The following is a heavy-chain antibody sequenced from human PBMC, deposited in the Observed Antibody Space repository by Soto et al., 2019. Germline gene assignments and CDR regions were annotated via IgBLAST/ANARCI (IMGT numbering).Heavy chain of an antibody. CDR1: GYTFTSYA. D-gene: IGHD2-15*01. CDR3: ARVPCSGGSCYWFDP. J-gene: IGHJ5*02. V-gene: IGHV1-3*01. CDR2: INAGNGNT. Sequence: GASVKVSCTASGYTFTSYAMHWVRQAPGQRLEWMGWINAGNGNTKYSQKFQGRVTITRDTSTSTAYMELRSLRSDDTAVYYCARVPCSGGSCYWFDPWGQGTLVTVSS.